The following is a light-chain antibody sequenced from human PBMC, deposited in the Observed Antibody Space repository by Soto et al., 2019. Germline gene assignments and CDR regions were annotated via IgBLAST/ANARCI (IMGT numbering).Light chain of an antibody. J-gene: IGLJ1*01. V-gene: IGLV4-69*01. CDR1: SGHSSYA. CDR3: QTWGAGIRV. Sequence: QSVLTQSPSASASLGATVKLTCTLSSGHSSYAIAWHQQQPEKGPRYLMKLNSDGSHSKGDGIPDRFSGSSSGAERYLTISSLRSEDEADYYCQTWGAGIRVFGTGTKLTVL. CDR2: LNSDGSH.